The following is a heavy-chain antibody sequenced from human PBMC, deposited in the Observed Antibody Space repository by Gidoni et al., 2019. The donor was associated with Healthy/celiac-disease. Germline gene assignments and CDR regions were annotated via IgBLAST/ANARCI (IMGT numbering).Heavy chain of an antibody. CDR3: ARWAYCGGDRTDYYYYGMDV. D-gene: IGHD2-21*02. Sequence: QVQLVQSGAEVKKPGASVKVSCKASGYTFTSYGISWVRQAPGQGLEWMGWISAYNGNTNYAQKLQGRVTMTTDTSTSTAYMELRSLRSDDTAVYYCARWAYCGGDRTDYYYYGMDVWGQGTTVTVSS. CDR2: ISAYNGNT. V-gene: IGHV1-18*04. CDR1: GYTFTSYG. J-gene: IGHJ6*02.